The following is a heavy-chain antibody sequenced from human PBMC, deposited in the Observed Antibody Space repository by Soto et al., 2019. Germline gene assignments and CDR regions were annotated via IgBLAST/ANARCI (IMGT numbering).Heavy chain of an antibody. CDR3: ARGGYYDSSGPLLH. J-gene: IGHJ1*01. CDR1: GFTVSSNY. D-gene: IGHD3-22*01. V-gene: IGHV3-53*01. Sequence: GGSLRLSCAASGFTVSSNYMSWVRQAPGKGLEWVSVIYSGGSTYYADSVEGRFTISRDNSKNTLYLQMNSLRAEDTAVYYCARGGYYDSSGPLLHWGQGTLVTVSS. CDR2: IYSGGST.